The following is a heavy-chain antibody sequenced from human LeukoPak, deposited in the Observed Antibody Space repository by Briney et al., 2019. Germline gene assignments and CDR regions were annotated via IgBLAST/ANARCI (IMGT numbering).Heavy chain of an antibody. CDR1: GFTFSRYS. CDR3: ARDFVYCSGGSCYYDY. D-gene: IGHD2-15*01. Sequence: GGSLRLSCAASGFTFSRYSMNWVRQAPGKGLEWVSSISGSSSYIYYADSVKGRFTISRDNAKNSLYLQMNSLRAEDTAVYYCARDFVYCSGGSCYYDYWGQGTLVTVSS. CDR2: ISGSSSYI. V-gene: IGHV3-21*01. J-gene: IGHJ4*02.